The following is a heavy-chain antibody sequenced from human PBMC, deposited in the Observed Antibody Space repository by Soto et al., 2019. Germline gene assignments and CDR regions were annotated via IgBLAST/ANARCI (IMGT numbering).Heavy chain of an antibody. Sequence: SETLSLTCTVSGGSISSGGYYWSWIRQHPGKGLEWIGYIYYSGSTYYNPSLKSRVTISVDTSKNQFSLKLSSVTAADTAVYYCARFLNWNVVFDYWGQGTLVTVSS. V-gene: IGHV4-31*03. CDR1: GGSISSGGYY. CDR2: IYYSGST. D-gene: IGHD1-1*01. CDR3: ARFLNWNVVFDY. J-gene: IGHJ4*02.